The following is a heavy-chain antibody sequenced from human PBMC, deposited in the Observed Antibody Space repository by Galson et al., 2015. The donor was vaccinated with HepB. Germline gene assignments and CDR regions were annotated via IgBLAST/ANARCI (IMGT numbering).Heavy chain of an antibody. J-gene: IGHJ6*02. V-gene: IGHV3-74*01. D-gene: IGHD2-2*01. CDR1: GFTFSSYW. CDR3: ARDEHCSSTSCYYYYGMDV. CDR2: INSDGSST. Sequence: SLRLSCAASGFTFSSYWMHWVRQAPGKGLVWVSRINSDGSSTSYADSVKGRFTISRDNAKNTLYLQMNSLRAEDTAVYYCARDEHCSSTSCYYYYGMDVWGQGTTVTVSS.